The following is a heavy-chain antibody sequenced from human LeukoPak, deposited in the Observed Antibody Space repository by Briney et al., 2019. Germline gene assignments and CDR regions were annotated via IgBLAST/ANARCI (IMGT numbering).Heavy chain of an antibody. J-gene: IGHJ4*02. V-gene: IGHV3-30*18. CDR3: AKMGYSWYDSSGPPAGY. CDR1: GFTFSSYG. CDR2: ISYDGSNK. D-gene: IGHD3-22*01. Sequence: PGRSLRLSCAASGFTFSSYGMHWVRQAPGKGLEWVAVISYDGSNKYYADSVKGRFTISRDNSKNTLYLQMNSLRAEDTAVYYCAKMGYSWYDSSGPPAGYWGQGTLVTVSS.